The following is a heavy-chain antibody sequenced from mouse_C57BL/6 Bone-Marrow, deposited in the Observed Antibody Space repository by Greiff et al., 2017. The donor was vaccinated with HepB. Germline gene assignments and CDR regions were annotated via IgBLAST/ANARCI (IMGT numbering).Heavy chain of an antibody. D-gene: IGHD1-1*01. Sequence: EVKVVESGGGLVKPGGSLKLSCAASGFTFSSYAMSWVRQTPEKRLEWVATISDGGSYTYYPDNVKGRFTISRDNAKNNLYLQMSHLKSEDTAMYYCARARWYFDYWGQGTTLTVSS. V-gene: IGHV5-4*03. CDR1: GFTFSSYA. J-gene: IGHJ2*01. CDR2: ISDGGSYT. CDR3: ARARWYFDY.